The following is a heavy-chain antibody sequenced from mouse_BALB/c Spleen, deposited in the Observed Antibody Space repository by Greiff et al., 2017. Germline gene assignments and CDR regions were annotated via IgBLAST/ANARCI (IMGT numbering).Heavy chain of an antibody. J-gene: IGHJ3*01. Sequence: QVQLQQPGAELVMPGASVKMSCKASGYTFTDYWMHWVKQRPGQGLEWIGAIDTSDSYTSYNQKFKGKATLTVDESSSTAYMQLSSLTSEDSAVYYCAGENDRTWFAYWGQGTLVTVSA. CDR3: AGENDRTWFAY. CDR1: GYTFTDYW. V-gene: IGHV1-69*01. CDR2: IDTSDSYT. D-gene: IGHD2-12*01.